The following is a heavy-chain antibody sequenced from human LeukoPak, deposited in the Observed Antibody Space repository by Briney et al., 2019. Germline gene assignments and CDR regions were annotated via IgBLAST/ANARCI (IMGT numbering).Heavy chain of an antibody. D-gene: IGHD3-10*01. Sequence: PSETLSLTCAVYGGSFSGYYWSWIRQPPGKGLEWIGYIYYSGSTNYNPSLKSRVTISVDTSENQLSLKVSSVTAADTAVYFCARGKFIDSGSYNVYDYWGQGTLVTVSS. CDR1: GGSFSGYY. J-gene: IGHJ4*02. V-gene: IGHV4-59*12. CDR3: ARGKFIDSGSYNVYDY. CDR2: IYYSGST.